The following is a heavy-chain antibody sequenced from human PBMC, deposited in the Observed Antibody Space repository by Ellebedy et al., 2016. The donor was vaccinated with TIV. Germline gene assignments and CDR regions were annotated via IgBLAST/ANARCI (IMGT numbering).Heavy chain of an antibody. J-gene: IGHJ3*02. Sequence: GGSLRLSXTASGFTFSSFSMNWVRQAPGKGLEWVSYISSSSNTIYYADSVKGRFTISRDNAKNSLYLQMNSLRDEDTDVYYCAREGIQLWLFGAFDIWGQGTVVTVSS. CDR1: GFTFSSFS. CDR3: AREGIQLWLFGAFDI. V-gene: IGHV3-48*02. CDR2: ISSSSNTI. D-gene: IGHD5-18*01.